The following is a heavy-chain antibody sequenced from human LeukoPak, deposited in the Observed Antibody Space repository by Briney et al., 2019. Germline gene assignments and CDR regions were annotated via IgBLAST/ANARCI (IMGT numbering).Heavy chain of an antibody. CDR2: IKRDGSER. CDR3: TRVSELSHDY. V-gene: IGHV3-7*01. D-gene: IGHD1-7*01. J-gene: IGHJ4*02. Sequence: GGSLRLSCTASGFTFNSYSMTWVRQAPGMGPEWVANIKRDGSERHYVDSVKGRFSVSRDNAKNSLYLQMDSLRVEDTAVYYCTRVSELSHDYWGQGTLVTVSS. CDR1: GFTFNSYS.